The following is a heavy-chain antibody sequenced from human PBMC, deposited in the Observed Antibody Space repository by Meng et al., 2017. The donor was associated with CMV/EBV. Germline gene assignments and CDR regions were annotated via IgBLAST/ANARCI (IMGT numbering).Heavy chain of an antibody. J-gene: IGHJ5*02. Sequence: QEWAAGLFTPSGTLSLPGPFYGGSFSGYYWSWIRQPPGKGLEWIGEINHSGSTNYNPSLKSRVTISVDTSKNQFSLKLSSVTAADTAVYYCARGGNWFDPWGQGTLVTVSS. CDR3: ARGGNWFDP. V-gene: IGHV4-34*01. CDR1: GGSFSGYY. CDR2: INHSGST.